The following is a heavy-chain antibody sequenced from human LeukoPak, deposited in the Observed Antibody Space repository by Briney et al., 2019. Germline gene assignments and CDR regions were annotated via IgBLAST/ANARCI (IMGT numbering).Heavy chain of an antibody. CDR2: ICQNGDT. V-gene: IGHV4-59*12. J-gene: IGHJ4*02. Sequence: SETLSLTCAVSGASISHYCWSWIRQSPGKGLEYIGNICQNGDTNYNPSLKSRISISVDTSKNQFSLKLTSVTAADTAVYYCAREHPRGEVDDFDYWGQGTLVTVSS. CDR1: GASISHYC. CDR3: AREHPRGEVDDFDY. D-gene: IGHD3-16*01.